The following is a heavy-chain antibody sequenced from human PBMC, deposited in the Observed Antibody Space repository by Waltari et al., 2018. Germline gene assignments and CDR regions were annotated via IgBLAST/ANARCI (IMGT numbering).Heavy chain of an antibody. V-gene: IGHV2-5*02. J-gene: IGHJ5*02. D-gene: IGHD3-22*01. CDR3: VHSGDGSGYWGWFDA. CDR1: GFSLSTTGVT. CDR2: FYWDDDQ. Sequence: QITLKESGPTVVRPTQNLTLPCTFSGFSLSTTGVTVGWIRQPPGKALEWLGLFYWDDDQRYNPLLETRLTITKDTSKNQVVLRMTNLGPTDTATYYCVHSGDGSGYWGWFDAWGQGTLVTVSS.